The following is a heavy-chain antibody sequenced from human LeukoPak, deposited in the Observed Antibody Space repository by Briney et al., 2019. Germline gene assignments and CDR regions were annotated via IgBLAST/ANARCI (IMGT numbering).Heavy chain of an antibody. J-gene: IGHJ6*03. CDR1: GFTFSSYG. D-gene: IGHD6-19*01. V-gene: IGHV3-23*01. Sequence: GGSLRLSCAASGFTFSSYGMSWVRQAPGKGLEWVSAISGSGGSTYYADSVKGRFTISRDNSKNTLYLQMNSLRAEDTAVYYCAKGDTSGSIPYNFYYLDVWGKGTTVTVSS. CDR2: ISGSGGST. CDR3: AKGDTSGSIPYNFYYLDV.